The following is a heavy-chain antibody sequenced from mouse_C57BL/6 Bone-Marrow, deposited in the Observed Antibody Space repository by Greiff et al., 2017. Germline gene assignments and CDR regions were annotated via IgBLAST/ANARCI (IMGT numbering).Heavy chain of an antibody. CDR2: IDPETGGT. D-gene: IGHD1-1*01. CDR3: LCKGHYYPGWFAY. V-gene: IGHV1-15*01. Sequence: VQLQQSGAELVRPGASVTLSCKASGYTFTDYEMHWVKQTPVHGLEWIGAIDPETGGTAYNQTFKGKAILTADNSSSTAYMALRSLTSEDSAVYYWLCKGHYYPGWFAYWGQGTLVTVSA. J-gene: IGHJ3*01. CDR1: GYTFTDYE.